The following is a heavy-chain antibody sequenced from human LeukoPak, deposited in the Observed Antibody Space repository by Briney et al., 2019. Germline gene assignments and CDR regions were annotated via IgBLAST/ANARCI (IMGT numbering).Heavy chain of an antibody. CDR3: AREKMVRGVIFS. CDR1: GYTFTSYG. CDR2: ISAYNGNT. V-gene: IGHV1-18*01. Sequence: ASVKVSCKASGYTFTSYGISWVRQAPGQGLEWMGWISAYNGNTNYAQKFQGRVTMTRDTSTSTVYMELSSLRSEDTAVYYCAREKMVRGVIFSWGQGTLVTVSS. D-gene: IGHD3-10*01. J-gene: IGHJ5*02.